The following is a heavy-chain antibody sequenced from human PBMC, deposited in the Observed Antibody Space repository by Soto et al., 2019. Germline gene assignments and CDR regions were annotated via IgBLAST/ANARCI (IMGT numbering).Heavy chain of an antibody. CDR1: GGSISSGDYY. J-gene: IGHJ4*02. CDR3: ARDGRLVASGVDY. V-gene: IGHV4-30-4*01. Sequence: QVQLQESGPGLVKPSQTLSLTCTVSGGSISSGDYYWSWIRQPPGKCLEWIGYIYYSGSTYYNPSLKSRVTIAVDTSKNQFSLKLSSVTAADTAVYYCARDGRLVASGVDYWGQGTLVTVSS. D-gene: IGHD2-15*01. CDR2: IYYSGST.